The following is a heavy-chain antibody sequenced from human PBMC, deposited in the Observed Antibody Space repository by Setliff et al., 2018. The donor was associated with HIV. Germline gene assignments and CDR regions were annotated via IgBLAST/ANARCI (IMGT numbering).Heavy chain of an antibody. Sequence: SVKVSCKTSGGTFSSYSITWVRQAPGQGLEWMGGIIPLFGSADYAQRFQGRVTITADESTSTAYMELTSLRSEDTAMYYCAVVNKVTDFEYWGQGTRVTV. CDR2: IIPLFGSA. CDR1: GGTFSSYS. V-gene: IGHV1-69*13. D-gene: IGHD2-21*01. CDR3: AVVNKVTDFEY. J-gene: IGHJ4*02.